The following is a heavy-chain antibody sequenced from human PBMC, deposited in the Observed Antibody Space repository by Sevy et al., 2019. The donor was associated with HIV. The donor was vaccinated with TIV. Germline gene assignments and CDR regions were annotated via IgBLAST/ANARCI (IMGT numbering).Heavy chain of an antibody. J-gene: IGHJ3*01. V-gene: IGHV4-59*13. CDR2: IYNSGNT. Sequence: SETLSLTCTVSGGSIRRYYWSWIRQPPGKGLEWIGYIYNSGNTNYNPSLKSRVTISVDTSKNQFSLRLSSVTAADTAVYYCARVFDSEGAFDLWGQRTMVTVS. D-gene: IGHD2-21*01. CDR1: GGSIRRYY. CDR3: ARVFDSEGAFDL.